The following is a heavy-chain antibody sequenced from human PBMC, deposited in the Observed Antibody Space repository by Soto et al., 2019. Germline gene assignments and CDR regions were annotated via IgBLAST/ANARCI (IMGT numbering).Heavy chain of an antibody. CDR2: INSDGSST. J-gene: IGHJ4*02. CDR1: GFTFGSSW. Sequence: PGGSLRLSCAASGFTFGSSWMHWFRQAPGKGLVWVSRINSDGSSTYYADSVKGRFTISRDNAKNTLYLQMNSLRAEDTAVYYCATDFYGSNDYWGQGTLVTVSS. V-gene: IGHV3-74*01. D-gene: IGHD3-10*01. CDR3: ATDFYGSNDY.